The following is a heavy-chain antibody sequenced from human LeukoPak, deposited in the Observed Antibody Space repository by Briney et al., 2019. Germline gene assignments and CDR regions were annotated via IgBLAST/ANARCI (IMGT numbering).Heavy chain of an antibody. CDR2: ISGSGGST. J-gene: IGHJ4*02. CDR1: GFTFDDYA. D-gene: IGHD6-19*01. Sequence: GGSLRLSCAASGFTFDDYAMHWVRQAPGKGLEWVSTISGSGGSTYYADSVKGRFTISRDNSKKTLFLQMNSLKAEDTAVYYCVKDQIGAYSSGWYEKWGQGTLVTVSS. V-gene: IGHV3-23*01. CDR3: VKDQIGAYSSGWYEK.